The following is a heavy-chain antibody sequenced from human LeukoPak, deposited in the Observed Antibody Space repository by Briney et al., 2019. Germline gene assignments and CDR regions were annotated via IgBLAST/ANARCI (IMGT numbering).Heavy chain of an antibody. CDR3: ARGAPRVYRSYSSGWYRVIWFDP. D-gene: IGHD6-19*01. Sequence: SETLSLTCAVYGGSFSGYYWSWIRQPPGKGLEWIGEINHSGSTNYNPSLKSRVTISVDTSKNQFSLKLSSVTAADTAVYYCARGAPRVYRSYSSGWYRVIWFDPWGQGTLVTVSS. V-gene: IGHV4-34*01. J-gene: IGHJ5*02. CDR2: INHSGST. CDR1: GGSFSGYY.